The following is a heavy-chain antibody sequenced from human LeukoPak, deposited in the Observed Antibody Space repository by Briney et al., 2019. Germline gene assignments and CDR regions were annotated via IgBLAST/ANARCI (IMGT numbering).Heavy chain of an antibody. CDR2: INPNSGGT. V-gene: IGHV1-2*02. D-gene: IGHD2-15*01. CDR3: ASDVTVAAVRMAFDV. J-gene: IGHJ3*01. CDR1: GYTFTGYY. Sequence: ASVKVSCKASGYTFTGYYMHWVRQAPGQGLEWMGWINPNSGGTNYAQKFQGRVTMTRDTSISTAYMELSRLRSDDTAMYYCASDVTVAAVRMAFDVWGRGTMVTVSS.